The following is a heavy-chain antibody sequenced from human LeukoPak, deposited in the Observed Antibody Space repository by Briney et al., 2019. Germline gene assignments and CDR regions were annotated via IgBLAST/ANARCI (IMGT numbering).Heavy chain of an antibody. D-gene: IGHD3-16*02. CDR2: ISGSGGST. CDR3: AKGPEGELSL. V-gene: IGHV3-23*01. CDR1: GFTFSSYA. Sequence: GGSLRLSCAASGFTFSSYAMSWVRQAPGKRLEWVSAISGSGGSTYYADSVKGRFTISRDNSKNTLYLQMNSLRAEDTAVYYRAKGPEGELSLWGQGTLVTVSS. J-gene: IGHJ4*02.